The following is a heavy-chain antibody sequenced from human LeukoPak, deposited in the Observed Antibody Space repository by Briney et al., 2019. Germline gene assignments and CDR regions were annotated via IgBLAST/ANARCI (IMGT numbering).Heavy chain of an antibody. CDR3: ARTDSTSSGYFDY. CDR2: ISVGSRYI. CDR1: GFTFDSYS. D-gene: IGHD6-6*01. Sequence: PGGSLRLSCAASGFTFDSYSMNWVRQAPGKGLEWVSSISVGSRYIFYADSVKGRFTISRDNAKNSLYLQMNSLRAEDTAVYYCARTDSTSSGYFDYWGQGTLVTVSS. V-gene: IGHV3-21*01. J-gene: IGHJ4*02.